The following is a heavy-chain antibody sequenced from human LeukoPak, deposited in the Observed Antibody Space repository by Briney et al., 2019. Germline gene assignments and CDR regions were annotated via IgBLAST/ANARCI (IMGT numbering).Heavy chain of an antibody. Sequence: SETLALTCTVSGGSISSSSYYWGWIRQPPGKGLEWIGSIYYSGSTYYNPSLKSRVTMSVDKSKNQSSLKLTSVPAADTAVYYCARVDDYWGQGTVVIVSS. CDR3: ARVDDY. CDR2: IYYSGST. CDR1: GGSISSSSYY. V-gene: IGHV4-39*07. J-gene: IGHJ4*02.